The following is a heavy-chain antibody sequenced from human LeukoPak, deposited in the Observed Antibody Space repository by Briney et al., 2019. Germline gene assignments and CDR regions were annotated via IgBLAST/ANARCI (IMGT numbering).Heavy chain of an antibody. Sequence: GGSLRLSCAAPGFTFSSYAMSWVRQAPGKGLEWVSAISGSGGSTYYADSVKGRFTISRDNSKNTLYLQMNSLRAEDTAVYYCAKDPRIAAAGMLDYWGQGTLVTVSS. CDR2: ISGSGGST. CDR3: AKDPRIAAAGMLDY. CDR1: GFTFSSYA. D-gene: IGHD6-13*01. J-gene: IGHJ4*02. V-gene: IGHV3-23*01.